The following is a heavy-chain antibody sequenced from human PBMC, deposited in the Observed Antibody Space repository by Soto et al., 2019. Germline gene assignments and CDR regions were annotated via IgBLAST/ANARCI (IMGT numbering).Heavy chain of an antibody. Sequence: SETLCLTCTVSGGSIPSTSYYGGWIRQPPGKGLEWIGSIYYSGSTYYNPSLKSRVTISVDTSKNQFSLKLSSVTAADTAVYYCARRLYYDSSGFEGGGMDVWGQGTTVT. V-gene: IGHV4-39*01. CDR3: ARRLYYDSSGFEGGGMDV. D-gene: IGHD3-22*01. CDR2: IYYSGST. CDR1: GGSIPSTSYY. J-gene: IGHJ6*02.